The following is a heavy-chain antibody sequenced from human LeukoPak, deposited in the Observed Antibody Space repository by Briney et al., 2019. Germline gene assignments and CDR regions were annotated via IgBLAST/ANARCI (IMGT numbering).Heavy chain of an antibody. CDR1: GYSISSGYY. D-gene: IGHD3-16*02. Sequence: SETLSLTCTVSGYSISSGYYWSWIRQPPGKGLEWIGEINHSGSTNYNPSLKSRVTISVDTSKNQFSLKLSSVTAADTAVYYCARHYDYVWGSYRFDYWGQGTLVTVSS. V-gene: IGHV4-38-2*02. J-gene: IGHJ4*02. CDR3: ARHYDYVWGSYRFDY. CDR2: INHSGST.